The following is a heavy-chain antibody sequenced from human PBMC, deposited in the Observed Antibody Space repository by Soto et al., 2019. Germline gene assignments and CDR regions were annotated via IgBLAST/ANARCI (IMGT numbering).Heavy chain of an antibody. CDR2: IYYSGST. J-gene: IGHJ4*02. CDR3: ARLQKYYYDSSGYPDY. CDR1: GVSISSSSYY. V-gene: IGHV4-39*01. Sequence: SETLSVTCTVSGVSISSSSYYWGWIRQPPGKGLEWIGSIYYSGSTYYNPSLKSRVTISVDTSKNQFSLKLSSVTAADTAVYYCARLQKYYYDSSGYPDYWGQGTMVTVS. D-gene: IGHD3-22*01.